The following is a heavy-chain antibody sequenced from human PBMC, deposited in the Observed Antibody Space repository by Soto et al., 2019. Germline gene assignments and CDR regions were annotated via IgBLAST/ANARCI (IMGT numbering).Heavy chain of an antibody. Sequence: GGSVRHSWAASGFAFSSYGMNWVRQAPGKGLAWVHDLRRSSSTTYYADSVKRRFTISRDNATNSLYLQMNSMKDEDKAVYYFARDLPSRYDLWPVSYYCY. J-gene: IGHJ6*01. CDR2: LRRSSSTT. D-gene: IGHD3-3*01. CDR1: GFAFSSYG. V-gene: IGHV3-48*02. CDR3: ARDLPSRYDLWPVSYYCY.